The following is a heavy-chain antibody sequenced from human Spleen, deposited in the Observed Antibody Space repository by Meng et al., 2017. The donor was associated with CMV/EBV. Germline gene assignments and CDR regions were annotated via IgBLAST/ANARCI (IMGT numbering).Heavy chain of an antibody. J-gene: IGHJ6*02. CDR3: ARDLRATWNNFPSVMDV. D-gene: IGHD1/OR15-1a*01. V-gene: IGHV3-23*01. CDR2: ISGSGGNT. CDR1: GFTFSTNA. Sequence: GGSLRLSCGASGFTFSTNAMSWVRQAPGKGLEWVSGISGSGGNTYYADSVKGRFTISRDNSKNTLYLQMNSLRAEDTAVYYCARDLRATWNNFPSVMDVWGQGTTVTVSS.